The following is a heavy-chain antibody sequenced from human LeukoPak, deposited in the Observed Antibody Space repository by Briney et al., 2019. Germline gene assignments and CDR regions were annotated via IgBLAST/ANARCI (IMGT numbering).Heavy chain of an antibody. CDR3: AKGRGPLYYHAVDD. D-gene: IGHD1-14*01. CDR2: VSYDGSYE. Sequence: GGSLRLSWAAFWFLFGNCAMHWFRQAPGKGLEWVATVSYDGSYEFYHDSVKGRFTISRNDFDKTVHLQMSSLRPEDSGVFYCAKGRGPLYYHAVDDWGQGTTVTVSS. CDR1: WFLFGNCA. V-gene: IGHV3-30*18. J-gene: IGHJ6*02.